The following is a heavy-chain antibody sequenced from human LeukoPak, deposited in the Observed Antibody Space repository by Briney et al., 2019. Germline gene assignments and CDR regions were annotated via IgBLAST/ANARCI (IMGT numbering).Heavy chain of an antibody. Sequence: GGSLRLSCAASGFTFSSFEMNWVRQAPGKGLEWVSYITSSGSTIYYADSVRGRFTISRDNAKNSLYLQMNNLGAEDTAVYYCARAYCGDDCYNYHFDHWGQGTLVTVSS. CDR3: ARAYCGDDCYNYHFDH. V-gene: IGHV3-48*03. CDR1: GFTFSSFE. D-gene: IGHD2-21*02. CDR2: ITSSGSTI. J-gene: IGHJ4*02.